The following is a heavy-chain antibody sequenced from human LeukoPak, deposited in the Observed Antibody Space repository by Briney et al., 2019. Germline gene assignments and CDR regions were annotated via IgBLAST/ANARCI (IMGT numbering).Heavy chain of an antibody. Sequence: GGSLRLSCAASGFTFDDSGMSWVRLAPGKGLEWVSGINWNGGSTRYADSVKGRFTISRDNAKNSLYLQMNSLRAEDTALYYCARVRSGGGYYVFDYWGQGTLVTVSS. CDR1: GFTFDDSG. V-gene: IGHV3-20*04. CDR3: ARVRSGGGYYVFDY. CDR2: INWNGGST. D-gene: IGHD3-10*02. J-gene: IGHJ4*02.